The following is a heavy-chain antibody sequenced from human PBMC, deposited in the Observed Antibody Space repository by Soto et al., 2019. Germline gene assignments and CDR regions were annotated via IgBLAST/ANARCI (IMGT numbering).Heavy chain of an antibody. CDR1: GFTFSSYW. CDR3: ARERHSSRCPRCMDV. Sequence: EVQLVESGGGLVQPGGSLRLSCAASGFTFSSYWMHWVRQAPGKGLVWVSRINSDGSSTSYADSVKGRFTISRDNAKNTLYRQRNSRRAEDTAVDYCARERHSSRCPRCMDVGGQGTTVTVSS. CDR2: INSDGSST. V-gene: IGHV3-74*01. D-gene: IGHD6-13*01. J-gene: IGHJ6*02.